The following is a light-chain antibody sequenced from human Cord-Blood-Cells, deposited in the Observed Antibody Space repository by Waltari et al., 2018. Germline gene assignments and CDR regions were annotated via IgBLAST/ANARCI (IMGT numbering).Light chain of an antibody. CDR2: GAS. CDR1: QSVSSSY. CDR3: QQYGSS. V-gene: IGKV3-20*01. J-gene: IGKJ4*01. Sequence: IVLTQSPGTLSLSPGERATLSCRASQSVSSSYLAWYQQKPGQAPSLLIYGASSRATGIPDRFSGSGSGTDFTLTISRLEPEDFAVYYCQQYGSSFGGGTKVEIK.